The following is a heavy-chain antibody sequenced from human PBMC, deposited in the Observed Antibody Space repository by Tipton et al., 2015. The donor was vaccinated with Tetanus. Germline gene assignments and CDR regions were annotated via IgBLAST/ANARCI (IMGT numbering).Heavy chain of an antibody. V-gene: IGHV4-4*07. Sequence: LRLSCTVSGGSLSTFYWNWIRQPAGKGLEWIGRIYSSGSTNYNPSLKSRVTMSIDTSKNLFSLGLTSVTAADTAVYYCARDFRERSGTYFSYYYTMDVWGQGTTVTVSS. CDR3: ARDFRERSGTYFSYYYTMDV. CDR2: IYSSGST. D-gene: IGHD1-26*01. CDR1: GGSLSTFY. J-gene: IGHJ6*02.